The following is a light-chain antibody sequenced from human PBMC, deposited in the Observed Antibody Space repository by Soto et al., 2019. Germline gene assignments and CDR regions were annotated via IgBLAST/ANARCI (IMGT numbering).Light chain of an antibody. J-gene: IGKJ4*01. CDR3: HHCHTWPLT. Sequence: EIVLTQSPATLSLSPGERATLSCRASQSISSCLVWFQHKPGQAPRLVIHDASYRATDIPARFSGSGSGTDFTLTISSLAPEDYAVSYCHHCHTWPLTFGGATQVAI. CDR2: DAS. CDR1: QSISSC. V-gene: IGKV3-11*01.